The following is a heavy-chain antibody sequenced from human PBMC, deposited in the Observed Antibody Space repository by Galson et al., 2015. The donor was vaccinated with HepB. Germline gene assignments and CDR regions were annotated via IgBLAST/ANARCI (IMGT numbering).Heavy chain of an antibody. CDR2: ISSSSSTI. CDR3: AIQPGVYDTAGGY. J-gene: IGHJ4*02. CDR1: GFTFNSYS. Sequence: SLRLSCAASGFTFNSYSMNWVRQAPGKGLEWVSYISSSSSTIYYADSVKGRFTISRDNAKNSLYLQMNSLRDEDTAVYYCAIQPGVYDTAGGYWGQGTLVTVSS. V-gene: IGHV3-48*02. D-gene: IGHD3-22*01.